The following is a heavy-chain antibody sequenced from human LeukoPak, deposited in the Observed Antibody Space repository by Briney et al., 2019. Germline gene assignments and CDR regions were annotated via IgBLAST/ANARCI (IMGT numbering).Heavy chain of an antibody. CDR3: AKTEGLAAFGTLFDY. D-gene: IGHD6-13*01. CDR1: GFTFSSYA. J-gene: IGHJ4*02. CDR2: ISYDGSNK. Sequence: GGSLRLSCAASGFTFSSYAMHWVRQAPGKGLEWVAVISYDGSNKYYADSVKGRFTISRDNSKNTLYLQMNSLRAEDTAVYYCAKTEGLAAFGTLFDYWGQGTLVTVSS. V-gene: IGHV3-30*04.